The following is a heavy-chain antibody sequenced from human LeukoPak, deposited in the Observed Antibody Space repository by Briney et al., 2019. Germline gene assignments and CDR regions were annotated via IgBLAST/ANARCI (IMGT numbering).Heavy chain of an antibody. J-gene: IGHJ3*01. CDR3: ASRIVVAAADAFDV. V-gene: IGHV3-30*02. Sequence: GGSLRLSRAAPGFTFRSFAMHWVRQAPGKGLEWVAYIRYDGSDKYYADSVRGRFTISRDNSKNTLYLQMSSLRAEDTAVYYCASRIVVAAADAFDVWGQGTVVTVSS. CDR2: IRYDGSDK. D-gene: IGHD6-19*01. CDR1: GFTFRSFA.